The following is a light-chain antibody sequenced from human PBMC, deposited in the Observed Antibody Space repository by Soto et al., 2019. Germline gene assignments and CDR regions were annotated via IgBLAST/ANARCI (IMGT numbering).Light chain of an antibody. Sequence: DIQMTQSPSTLSASVGDRVTITCRASQSISSWLAWYQQKPGKAPKLLIYDASSLKSGVPSGFSGSGSGTEFNLTINSLQTDDFATYYCQQYDSYTYTFGQGTKLEIK. V-gene: IGKV1-5*01. J-gene: IGKJ2*01. CDR2: DAS. CDR1: QSISSW. CDR3: QQYDSYTYT.